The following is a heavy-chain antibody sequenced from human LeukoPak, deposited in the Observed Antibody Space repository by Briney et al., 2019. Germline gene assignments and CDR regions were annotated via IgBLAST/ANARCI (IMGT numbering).Heavy chain of an antibody. CDR3: ARGHYDVLAASYKWTPDY. J-gene: IGHJ4*02. CDR1: GFTFDAFN. Sequence: GGSLRLSCAASGFTFDAFNMNWVRQAPGKGLEWVSSITSGGDYIYYADSVKGRFTTSRDNAKNSLSLQLNSLRVEDTAVYYCARGHYDVLAASYKWTPDYWGQGTLVTVSS. V-gene: IGHV3-21*01. CDR2: ITSGGDYI. D-gene: IGHD3-9*01.